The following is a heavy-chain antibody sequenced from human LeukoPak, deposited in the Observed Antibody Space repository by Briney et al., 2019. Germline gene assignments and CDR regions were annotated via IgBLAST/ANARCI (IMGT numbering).Heavy chain of an antibody. D-gene: IGHD3-10*01. J-gene: IGHJ6*03. CDR2: ISTTSSSSYI. CDR1: GFTFSRYA. CDR3: ARVMAGYSYMDV. V-gene: IGHV3-21*01. Sequence: GGSLRLSCAASGFTFSRYAMNWVRQAPGKGLEWVSSISTTSSSSYIHYADSMKGRFTISRDNAKSSLHLQMNSLRAEDTAVYYCARVMAGYSYMDVWGKGTTVTVSS.